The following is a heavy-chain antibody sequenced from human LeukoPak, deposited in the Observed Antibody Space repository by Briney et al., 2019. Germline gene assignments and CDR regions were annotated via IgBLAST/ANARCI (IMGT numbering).Heavy chain of an antibody. V-gene: IGHV1-8*01. CDR2: MNPNSGNT. Sequence: ASVKVSCXASGYTFTSYDINWVRQATGQGLGWMGWMNPNSGNTGYAQKFQGRVTMTRNTSISTAYMELSSLRSEDTAVYYCARGDGSSWEFDYWGQGTLVTVSS. J-gene: IGHJ4*02. CDR3: ARGDGSSWEFDY. CDR1: GYTFTSYD. D-gene: IGHD6-13*01.